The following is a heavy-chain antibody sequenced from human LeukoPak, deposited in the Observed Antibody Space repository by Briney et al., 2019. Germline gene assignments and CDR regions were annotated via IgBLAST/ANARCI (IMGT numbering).Heavy chain of an antibody. D-gene: IGHD3-16*01. CDR3: ARVGGDHSPHFDY. CDR2: ISGSGAST. J-gene: IGHJ4*02. Sequence: GGSLRLSCAASGFTFSSFAMSWVRQAPGRGLEWVSSISGSGASTYYADSVKGRFTISRDNSKNTLYLQMNSLRAEDTAVYYCARVGGDHSPHFDYWGQGTLVTVSS. CDR1: GFTFSSFA. V-gene: IGHV3-23*01.